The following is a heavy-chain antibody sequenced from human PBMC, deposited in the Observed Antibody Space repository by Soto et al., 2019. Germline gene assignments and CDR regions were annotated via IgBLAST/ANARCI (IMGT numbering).Heavy chain of an antibody. CDR1: GDSISSADYY. CDR3: ARDLWVEPELYYYGMDV. D-gene: IGHD1-1*01. CDR2: IFYSGTT. Sequence: SETLSLTCTVSGDSISSADYYWSWIRQTPGKGLEWIGHIFYSGTTYYNPSLKSRLTISVDTSKNHFSLRLTSVTAADTTVYYCARDLWVEPELYYYGMDVWGQGTTVTVSS. J-gene: IGHJ6*02. V-gene: IGHV4-30-4*01.